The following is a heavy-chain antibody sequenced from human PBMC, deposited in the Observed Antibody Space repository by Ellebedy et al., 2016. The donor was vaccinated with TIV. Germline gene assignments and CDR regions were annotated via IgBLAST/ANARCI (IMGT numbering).Heavy chain of an antibody. J-gene: IGHJ4*02. CDR3: ARAYYGSGSFYPEIDY. Sequence: ASVKVSCXASGYMFTSYGMSWVRQVPGQGLEWMGWISAFNGDTYYGPKVQGRVTMTTDPATTTAYMELKSLRYEDTAVYYCARAYYGSGSFYPEIDYWGQGTLVTVSS. D-gene: IGHD3-10*01. CDR1: GYMFTSYG. V-gene: IGHV1-18*01. CDR2: ISAFNGDT.